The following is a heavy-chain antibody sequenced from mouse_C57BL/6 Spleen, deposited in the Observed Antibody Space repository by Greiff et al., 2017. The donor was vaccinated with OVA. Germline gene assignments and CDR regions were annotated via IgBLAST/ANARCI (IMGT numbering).Heavy chain of an antibody. CDR3: TRGRGPLYYYAMDY. CDR1: GFTFSSYA. V-gene: IGHV5-9-1*02. J-gene: IGHJ4*01. Sequence: EVQVVESGEGLVKPGGSLKLSCAASGFTFSSYAMSWVRQTPEKRLEWVAYISSGGDYIYYADTVKGRFTISRDNARNTLYLQMSSLKSEDTAMYYCTRGRGPLYYYAMDYWGQGTSVTVSS. CDR2: ISSGGDYI. D-gene: IGHD3-3*01.